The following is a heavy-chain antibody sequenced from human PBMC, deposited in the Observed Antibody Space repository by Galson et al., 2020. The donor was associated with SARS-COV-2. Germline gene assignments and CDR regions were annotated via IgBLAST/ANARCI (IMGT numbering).Heavy chain of an antibody. J-gene: IGHJ4*02. D-gene: IGHD3-22*01. CDR3: ARDPGETYYYDSSGYYDY. CDR2: IKQDGSEK. CDR1: GFTFSSYW. V-gene: IGHV3-7*03. Sequence: GGSLRLSCAASGFTFSSYWMSCVRQAPGKGLEWVANIKQDGSEKYYVDSVKGRFTISRDNAKNSLYLQMNSLRAEDTAVYYCARDPGETYYYDSSGYYDYWGQGTLVTVSS.